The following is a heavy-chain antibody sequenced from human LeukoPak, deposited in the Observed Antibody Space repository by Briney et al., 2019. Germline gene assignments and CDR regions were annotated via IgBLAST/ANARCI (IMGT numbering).Heavy chain of an antibody. CDR1: GGTFSSYA. CDR3: ATSSVIVVVPQYYFDY. D-gene: IGHD3-22*01. CDR2: IIPIFGTA. J-gene: IGHJ4*02. V-gene: IGHV1-69*01. Sequence: GASVKVSCKASGGTFSSYAISWVRQAPGQGLEWMGGIIPIFGTANYAQKFQGRVTITADESTSTAYMELSSLRSEDTAVYYCATSSVIVVVPQYYFDYWGQRTLVTVSS.